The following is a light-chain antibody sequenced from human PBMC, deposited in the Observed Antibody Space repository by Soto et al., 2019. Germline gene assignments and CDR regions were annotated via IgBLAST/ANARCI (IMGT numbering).Light chain of an antibody. V-gene: IGLV2-23*02. Sequence: QSVLTQPASVSGSPGQSITISCTGTSSDVGSHNFVSWYQQRPGKAPKLMIFEVTKRPSGVSSRFSASKSGNTASLTISGVQAEDEAGYYCCSYAGTTTWVFGGGTQLTVL. CDR3: CSYAGTTTWV. CDR1: SSDVGSHNF. CDR2: EVT. J-gene: IGLJ7*01.